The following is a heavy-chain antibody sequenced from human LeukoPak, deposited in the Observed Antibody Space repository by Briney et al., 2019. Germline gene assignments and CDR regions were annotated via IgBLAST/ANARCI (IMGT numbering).Heavy chain of an antibody. J-gene: IGHJ4*02. D-gene: IGHD2-2*02. CDR1: GFTFSSYS. CDR2: ISSSSSTI. Sequence: GGSLRLSCAASGFTFSSYSMNWVRQAPGKGLEWVSYISSSSSTIYYADSVKGRFTISRDNAKNSLYLQMNSLRAEDTAVYYCARGYYCSSTSCYKDYWGQGTLVTVSS. CDR3: ARGYYCSSTSCYKDY. V-gene: IGHV3-48*04.